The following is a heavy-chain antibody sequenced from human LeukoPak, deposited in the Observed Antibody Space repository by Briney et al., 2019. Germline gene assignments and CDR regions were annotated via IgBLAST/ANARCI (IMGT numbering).Heavy chain of an antibody. CDR2: TA. CDR3: ARDSITIFGVVTPRRFYFDY. Sequence: TANSAHHFHVRVTITADESTSTAYMELSSLRSEDTAVYYCARDSITIFGVVTPRRFYFDYWGQGTLVTVSS. V-gene: IGHV1-69*01. J-gene: IGHJ4*02. D-gene: IGHD3-3*01.